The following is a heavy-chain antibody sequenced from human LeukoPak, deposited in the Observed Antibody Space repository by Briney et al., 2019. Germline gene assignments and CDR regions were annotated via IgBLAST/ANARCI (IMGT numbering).Heavy chain of an antibody. CDR2: ISAYNGNT. Sequence: ASLKVSCKASFSSYGISWVRQAPGKGLEGMGWISAYNGNTNYAQKLQGRVTLTTDTSTSTAYMELRSLRSDDTAVYYCARMMTSRHAFDIWGQGTMVTVSS. CDR3: ARMMTSRHAFDI. J-gene: IGHJ3*02. CDR1: FSSYG. V-gene: IGHV1-18*01. D-gene: IGHD2-2*01.